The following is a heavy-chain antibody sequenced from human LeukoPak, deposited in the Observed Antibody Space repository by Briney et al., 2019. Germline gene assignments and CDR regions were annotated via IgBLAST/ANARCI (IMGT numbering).Heavy chain of an antibody. CDR1: GYTLTELS. J-gene: IGHJ5*02. Sequence: ASVKVSCKVSGYTLTELSMHWVRQAPGKGLEWMGGFDPEDGETIYAQKFQGRVTMTEDTSTDTAYMELSSLRSEDTAVYYCAKEPASSGWFDPWGQGTLVAVSS. V-gene: IGHV1-24*01. CDR3: AKEPASSGWFDP. D-gene: IGHD6-19*01. CDR2: FDPEDGET.